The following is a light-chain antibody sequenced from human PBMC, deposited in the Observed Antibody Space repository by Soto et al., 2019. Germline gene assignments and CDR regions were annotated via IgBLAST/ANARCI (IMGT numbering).Light chain of an antibody. CDR2: KDN. CDR1: PLTRQY. Sequence: SYELTQPPSMSVSPGQTARITWSGDPLTRQYVYWYQQKPGQAPLLVIYKDNERPSGIPERFSGSTSGTTGTLTISGVRAEDEADYYCQTADNSGTFLLFAGGTKLTGL. V-gene: IGLV3-25*02. CDR3: QTADNSGTFLL. J-gene: IGLJ3*02.